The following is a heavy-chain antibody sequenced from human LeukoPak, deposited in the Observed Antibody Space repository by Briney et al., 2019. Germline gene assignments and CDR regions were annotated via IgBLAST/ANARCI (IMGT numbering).Heavy chain of an antibody. Sequence: SGPTLVNPTQTLTLTCTFSGFSLSTSGMCVSWIRQPPGKALEWLALIDWDDDKYYSTSLKTRLTISKDTSKNQVVLTMTNMDPVDTATYYCAQIRGARYYYGMDVWGQGTTVTVSS. CDR3: AQIRGARYYYGMDV. J-gene: IGHJ6*02. D-gene: IGHD1-26*01. CDR1: GFSLSTSGMC. CDR2: IDWDDDK. V-gene: IGHV2-70*01.